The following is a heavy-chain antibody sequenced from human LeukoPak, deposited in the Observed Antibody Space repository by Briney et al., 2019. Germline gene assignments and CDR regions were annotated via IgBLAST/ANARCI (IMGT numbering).Heavy chain of an antibody. Sequence: QPGRSLRLSCAASAFSSKTYAMHWVRQAPGKGLEWLAVISDEGSDKYYAHSVKGRFAISRDNSKTTLYLHMDSLRTDDTAMYYCARDQGSSDSFDIWGQGTLVIVSS. CDR2: ISDEGSDK. CDR1: AFSSKTYA. CDR3: ARDQGSSDSFDI. J-gene: IGHJ3*02. V-gene: IGHV3-30*09. D-gene: IGHD3-10*01.